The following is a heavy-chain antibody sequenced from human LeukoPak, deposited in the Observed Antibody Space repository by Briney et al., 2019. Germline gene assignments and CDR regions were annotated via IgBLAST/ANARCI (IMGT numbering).Heavy chain of an antibody. D-gene: IGHD6-25*01. CDR3: TRDGQRTGEALDY. Sequence: PGGSLRLSCGASGVMFSTYAMHWVRQAPGKGLEWVAVISHDSSTKNYADSVKGRFTISRDISKNTLYLQMHSLRLEATAVYYCTRDGQRTGEALDYWGQGTLVTVSS. J-gene: IGHJ4*02. V-gene: IGHV3-30*04. CDR2: ISHDSSTK. CDR1: GVMFSTYA.